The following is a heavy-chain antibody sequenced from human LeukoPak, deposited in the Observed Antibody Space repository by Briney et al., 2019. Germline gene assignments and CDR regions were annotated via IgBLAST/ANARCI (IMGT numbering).Heavy chain of an antibody. CDR2: IWYDGSNK. CDR3: ARDRSSGDLDY. J-gene: IGHJ4*02. D-gene: IGHD2-21*02. V-gene: IGHV3-33*01. CDR1: GFTFSSYG. Sequence: PGRSLRLCCAASGFTFSSYGMHWVRQAPGKGLEWVAVIWYDGSNKYYADSVKGRFTISRDNSKNTLYLQMNSLRAEDTAVYYCARDRSSGDLDYWGQGTLVTVSS.